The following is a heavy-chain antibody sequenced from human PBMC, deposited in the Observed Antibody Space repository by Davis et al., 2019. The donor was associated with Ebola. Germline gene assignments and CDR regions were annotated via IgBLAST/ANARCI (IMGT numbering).Heavy chain of an antibody. D-gene: IGHD3-9*01. CDR2: ISGSGGST. V-gene: IGHV3-23*01. J-gene: IGHJ6*02. CDR1: GFTFDDYA. CDR3: AKFSVLTNYDILTGYYFPFGYGMDV. Sequence: PGGSLRLSCAASGFTFDDYAMHWVRQAPGKGLEWVSAISGSGGSTYYADSVKGRFTISRDNSKNTLYLQMNSLRAEDTAVYYCAKFSVLTNYDILTGYYFPFGYGMDVWGQGTTVTVSS.